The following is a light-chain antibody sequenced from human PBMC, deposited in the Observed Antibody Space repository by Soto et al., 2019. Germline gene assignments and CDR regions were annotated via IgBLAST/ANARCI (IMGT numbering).Light chain of an antibody. Sequence: DIPMTQSPSILSASVGDRVTITCRASQSIDTWLAWYQQRPGKTPKLLIYKASNLEGGVPSRFSGSGSGTDFTLTISSLQPEDFGTYYCQQYNSYGLTFGGGTKVEIK. J-gene: IGKJ4*01. CDR3: QQYNSYGLT. CDR1: QSIDTW. CDR2: KAS. V-gene: IGKV1-5*03.